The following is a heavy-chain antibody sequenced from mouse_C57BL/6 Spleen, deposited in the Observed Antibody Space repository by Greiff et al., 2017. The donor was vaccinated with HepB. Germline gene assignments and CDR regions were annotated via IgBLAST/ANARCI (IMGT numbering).Heavy chain of an antibody. J-gene: IGHJ1*03. CDR3: ERNYYGSSYWYFDV. V-gene: IGHV1-75*01. D-gene: IGHD1-1*01. CDR1: GYTFTDYY. Sequence: QVQLQQSGPELVKPGASVKISCKASGYTFTDYYINWVKQRPGQGLEWIGWIFPGSGSTYYNEKFKGKATLTVDKSSSTAYMLLSSLTSEDSAVYFCERNYYGSSYWYFDVWGTGTTVTVSS. CDR2: IFPGSGST.